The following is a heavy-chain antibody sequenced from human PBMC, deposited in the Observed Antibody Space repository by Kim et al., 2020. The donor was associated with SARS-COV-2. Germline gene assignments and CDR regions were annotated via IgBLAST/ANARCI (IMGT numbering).Heavy chain of an antibody. Sequence: SETLSLTCTVSGGAISSYYWSWIRQPPGKGLDWIGYIYYTGSTNYNPSLKSRVTISLDTSKNQFSLKLTSVTAADTAVYYCANARPVWFEEDHVGGYFHYWGQGTLVTVSS. CDR2: IYYTGST. CDR3: ANARPVWFEEDHVGGYFHY. D-gene: IGHD3-10*01. V-gene: IGHV4-59*01. CDR1: GGAISSYY. J-gene: IGHJ4*02.